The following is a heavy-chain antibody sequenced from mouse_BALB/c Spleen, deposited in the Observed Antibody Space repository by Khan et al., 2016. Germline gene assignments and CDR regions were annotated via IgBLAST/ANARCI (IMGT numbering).Heavy chain of an antibody. Sequence: EAKLLESGGGLVHHGGSLKLSCAASGFEFSRYWMSWVRQAPGKGLEWIGEINPDSYTINYTPSLKDKFIISRDNAKNTLYLQMSKVRSEDTALXYCARAGYYGYLAYWGQGTLVTVSA. V-gene: IGHV4-1*02. D-gene: IGHD1-1*01. CDR1: GFEFSRYW. CDR2: INPDSYTI. CDR3: ARAGYYGYLAY. J-gene: IGHJ3*01.